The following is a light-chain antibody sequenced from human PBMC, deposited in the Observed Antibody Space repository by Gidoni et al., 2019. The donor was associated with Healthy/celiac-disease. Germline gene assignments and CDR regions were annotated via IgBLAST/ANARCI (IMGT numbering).Light chain of an antibody. J-gene: IGKJ2*01. CDR2: GAS. V-gene: IGKV3-15*01. CDR3: QQYNNWPPYT. CDR1: QSVSS. Sequence: EIVMTQSPATLSVSPGERATLSCRASQSVSSLLSYGASTRATGIPARFSGSGSGTEFTLTISSLQSEDFAVYYCQQYNNWPPYTFGQGTKLEIK.